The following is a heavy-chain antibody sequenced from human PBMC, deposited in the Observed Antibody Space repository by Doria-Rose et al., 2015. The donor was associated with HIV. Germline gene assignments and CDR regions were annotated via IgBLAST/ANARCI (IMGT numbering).Heavy chain of an antibody. D-gene: IGHD6-19*01. CDR2: IAFDGSEN. CDR1: GFTFSSYA. V-gene: IGHV3-30-3*01. J-gene: IGHJ4*02. Sequence: QVQLQESGGGVVQPGRSLRLSCAASGFTFSSYALHWVRQAPGKGLEWVSTIAFDGSENHYIDSVKGRFTVSRDNSRNTLYLQMNSLRPEDTAVYYCARDSDSSGWYVPYDYWGQGTLVTVSS. CDR3: ARDSDSSGWYVPYDY.